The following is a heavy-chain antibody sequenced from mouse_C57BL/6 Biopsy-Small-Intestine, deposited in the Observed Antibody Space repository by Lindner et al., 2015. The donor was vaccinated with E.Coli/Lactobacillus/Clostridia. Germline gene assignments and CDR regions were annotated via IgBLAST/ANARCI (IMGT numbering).Heavy chain of an antibody. Sequence: VQLQESGPELVEPGASVKISCKASGYSFTGYYMNWVKQSPEKSLEWIGEINPSTGGTTYNQKFKAKATLTVDKSSSTAYMQLKSLTSEDSAVYYCARQEGPWFAYWGQGTLVTVSA. CDR1: GYSFTGYY. J-gene: IGHJ3*01. D-gene: IGHD3-3*01. CDR2: INPSTGGT. CDR3: ARQEGPWFAY. V-gene: IGHV1-42*01.